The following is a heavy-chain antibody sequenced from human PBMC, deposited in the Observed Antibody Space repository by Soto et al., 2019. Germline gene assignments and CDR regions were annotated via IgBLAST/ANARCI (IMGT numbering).Heavy chain of an antibody. J-gene: IGHJ4*02. D-gene: IGHD6-13*01. V-gene: IGHV3-23*01. CDR2: ISGSGDRT. Sequence: EVQLLESGGGLVQPGGSLTLSCAASGFTVSSYAMGWVRQAAGKGLEWVSGISGSGDRTYCADSEKGRFTISRDNSKNTLYLQMNSLGAEDTAVYYCAKDRGSSVYSDFDCWGQGILVTVSS. CDR1: GFTVSSYA. CDR3: AKDRGSSVYSDFDC.